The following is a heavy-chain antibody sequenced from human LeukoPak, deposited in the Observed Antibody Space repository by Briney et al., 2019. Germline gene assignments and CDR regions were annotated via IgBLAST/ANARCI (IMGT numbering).Heavy chain of an antibody. D-gene: IGHD3-3*01. J-gene: IGHJ6*02. CDR3: ARAHYYDFWSGYSRSGMDV. CDR2: MNPNSGNT. CDR1: GYTFTSYD. Sequence: ASVKVSCKASGYTFTSYDINWVRQATGQGLEWMGWMNPNSGNTGYAQKFQGRVTMTRNTSISTAYMELSSLRSEDTAVYYCARAHYYDFWSGYSRSGMDVWGQGTTVTVSS. V-gene: IGHV1-8*01.